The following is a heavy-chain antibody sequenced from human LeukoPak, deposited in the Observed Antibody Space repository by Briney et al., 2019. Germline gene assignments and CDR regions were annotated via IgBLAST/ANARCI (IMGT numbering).Heavy chain of an antibody. V-gene: IGHV3-48*04. CDR2: ISSGSTTI. CDR3: ARRVGAPHFDY. CDR1: GFTFSSYG. D-gene: IGHD1-26*01. Sequence: GGSLRLSCAASGFTFSSYGMHWVRQAPGKGLEWVSYISSGSTTIDYADSVKGRFTISRDNAKNSLYLQMNSLRVEDTAVYYCARRVGAPHFDYWGQGTLVTVSS. J-gene: IGHJ4*02.